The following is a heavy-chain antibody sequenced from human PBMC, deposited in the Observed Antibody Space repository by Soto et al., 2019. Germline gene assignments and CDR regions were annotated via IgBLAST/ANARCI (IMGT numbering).Heavy chain of an antibody. Sequence: XSVKGDCKASVYTFTTYGITWVRQAPGQGLEWLGWISAYDGHTSYAQKLQDRVTMTTDTSTSTAYMDLRSLRSDDSAVYYCARGQGEYCSGGSCYANYYYSGMDVWGQGTTVTVSS. CDR1: VYTFTTYG. J-gene: IGHJ6*02. CDR3: ARGQGEYCSGGSCYANYYYSGMDV. D-gene: IGHD2-15*01. V-gene: IGHV1-18*01. CDR2: ISAYDGHT.